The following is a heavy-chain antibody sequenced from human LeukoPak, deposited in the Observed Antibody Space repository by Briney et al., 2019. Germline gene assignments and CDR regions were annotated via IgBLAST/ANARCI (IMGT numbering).Heavy chain of an antibody. J-gene: IGHJ6*02. D-gene: IGHD3-10*01. Sequence: GGSLRPSCAASGFTFSSYEMNWVRQAPGKGLEWVSYISSSGSTIYYADSVKGRFTISRDNAKNSLYLQMNSLRAEDTAVYYCARDKTYYYGSGGLYYYGMDVWGQGTTVTVSS. CDR3: ARDKTYYYGSGGLYYYGMDV. CDR2: ISSSGSTI. CDR1: GFTFSSYE. V-gene: IGHV3-48*03.